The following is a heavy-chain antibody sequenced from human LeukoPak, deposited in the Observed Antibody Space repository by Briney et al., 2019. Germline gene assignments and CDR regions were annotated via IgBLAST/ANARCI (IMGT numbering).Heavy chain of an antibody. V-gene: IGHV3-7*01. CDR1: GFTFSSYA. Sequence: GGSLRLSCAVSGFTFSSYAMSWVRQAPGKGLEWVANIKEDGSEKRDVDSVKGRFTISRDNAKNSLYLQMNSLRVEDTAVYYCVRDKLVGPSRLDHWGQGTLVTVSS. D-gene: IGHD1-26*01. CDR3: VRDKLVGPSRLDH. J-gene: IGHJ4*02. CDR2: IKEDGSEK.